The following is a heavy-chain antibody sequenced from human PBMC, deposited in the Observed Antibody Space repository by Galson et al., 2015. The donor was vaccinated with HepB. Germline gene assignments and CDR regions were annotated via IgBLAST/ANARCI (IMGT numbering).Heavy chain of an antibody. J-gene: IGHJ4*02. V-gene: IGHV5-10-1*01. CDR2: IDPSDSYT. Sequence: QSGAEVKKPGESLRISCKGSGYSVTSYWITWVRQMPGKGLEWMGRIDPSDSYTNYSPSFQGHVTISADKSISTAYLQWSSLRASDTAMYYCARHLGIRGYFDYWGQGTLVTVSS. CDR1: GYSVTSYW. CDR3: ARHLGIRGYFDY. D-gene: IGHD3-16*01.